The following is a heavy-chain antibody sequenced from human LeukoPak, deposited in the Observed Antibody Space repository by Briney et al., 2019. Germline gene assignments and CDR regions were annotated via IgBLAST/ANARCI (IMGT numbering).Heavy chain of an antibody. V-gene: IGHV1-69*06. D-gene: IGHD6-13*01. CDR1: GGTFSSYA. Sequence: ASVKVSCKASGGTFSSYAISWVRQAPGQGLEWMGGIIPIFGTANYAQKFQGRVTITADKSTSTAYMELSSLRSEDTAVYYCARVISSSWYVVGPCWYFDLWGRGTLVTVSS. CDR2: IIPIFGTA. CDR3: ARVISSSWYVVGPCWYFDL. J-gene: IGHJ2*01.